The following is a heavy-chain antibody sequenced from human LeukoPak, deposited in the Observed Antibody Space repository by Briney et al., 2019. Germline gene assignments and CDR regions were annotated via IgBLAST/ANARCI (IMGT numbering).Heavy chain of an antibody. CDR1: GFTFSSYS. D-gene: IGHD6-19*01. CDR3: AREAYSSGWYGRPGFDY. Sequence: GGSLRLSCAASGFTFSSYSMNWVRQAPGKGLEWVSSISSSSSYIYYADSVKGRFTISRDNAKNSLYLQVNSLRAEDTAVYYCAREAYSSGWYGRPGFDYWGQGTLVTVSS. CDR2: ISSSSSYI. J-gene: IGHJ4*02. V-gene: IGHV3-21*01.